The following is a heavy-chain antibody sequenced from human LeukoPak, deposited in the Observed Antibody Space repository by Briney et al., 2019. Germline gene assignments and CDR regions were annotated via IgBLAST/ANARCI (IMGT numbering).Heavy chain of an antibody. D-gene: IGHD6-19*01. CDR3: ARVGSGWHSPQYYFDY. V-gene: IGHV4-30-2*06. CDR1: GGAIASGGYS. CDR2: IYDRGPA. J-gene: IGHJ4*02. Sequence: SETLSLTCTVSGGAIASGGYSWNWIRQSPGEGLEWIGCIYDRGPAYYNPSLKSRFTISVDRPKNQFFLNVTSLTAADTAVYYCARVGSGWHSPQYYFDYWGQGTLVTVSS.